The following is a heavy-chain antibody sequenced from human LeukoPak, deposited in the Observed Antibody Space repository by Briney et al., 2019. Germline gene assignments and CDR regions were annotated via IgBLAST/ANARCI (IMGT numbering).Heavy chain of an antibody. V-gene: IGHV3-30*18. D-gene: IGHD3-22*01. CDR3: AKGERYYYDSGGYYVVY. CDR1: GFTFSSYG. CDR2: ISHDGSNK. J-gene: IGHJ4*02. Sequence: PGGSLRLSCAASGFTFSSYGMHWVRQAPGKGLEWVAVISHDGSNKYYADSVKGRFTISRDNSKNTLYLQMNSLRAEDTAVYYCAKGERYYYDSGGYYVVYWGQGTLVTVSS.